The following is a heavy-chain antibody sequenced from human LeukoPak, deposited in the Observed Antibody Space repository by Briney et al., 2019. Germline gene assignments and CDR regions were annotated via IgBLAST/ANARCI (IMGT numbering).Heavy chain of an antibody. D-gene: IGHD1-26*01. V-gene: IGHV1-18*01. Sequence: ASVKVSCKASGYTFTSYGISWVRQAPGQGLEWMGWISAYNGNTNYAQKLQGRVTMTTDTSTSTAYMELRSLRSDDTAVYYCARRGSYYTYYYGMVVWGQGTTVTVSS. CDR1: GYTFTSYG. J-gene: IGHJ6*02. CDR3: ARRGSYYTYYYGMVV. CDR2: ISAYNGNT.